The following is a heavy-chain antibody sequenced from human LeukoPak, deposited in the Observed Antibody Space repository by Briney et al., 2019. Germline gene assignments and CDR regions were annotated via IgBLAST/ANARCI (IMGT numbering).Heavy chain of an antibody. CDR2: IKSKTDGGTT. CDR3: TSTYIVRPAE. D-gene: IGHD2-8*01. J-gene: IGHJ4*02. CDR1: GFTFSSYS. Sequence: GGSLRLSCAASGFTFSSYSMNWVRQAPGKGLEWVGRIKSKTDGGTTDYAAPVKGRFTISRDDSKNTLYLQMNSLKTEDTAVYYCTSTYIVRPAERGQGTLVTVSS. V-gene: IGHV3-15*01.